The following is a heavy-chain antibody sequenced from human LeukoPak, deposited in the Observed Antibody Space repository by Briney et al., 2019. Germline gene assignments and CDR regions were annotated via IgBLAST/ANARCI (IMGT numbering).Heavy chain of an antibody. D-gene: IGHD2/OR15-2a*01. J-gene: IGHJ4*02. CDR2: IRSDTAST. CDR1: GLTFTNFT. CDR3: VRRIGRDS. Sequence: GGSLRLSCTASGLTFTNFTMNWIRQAPGRGPEWISAIRSDTASTFYADSVKGQFTISRDNAKNSLYLLMNSLRVEDTAVYYCVRRIGRDSWGQGTQVTVSS. V-gene: IGHV3-48*01.